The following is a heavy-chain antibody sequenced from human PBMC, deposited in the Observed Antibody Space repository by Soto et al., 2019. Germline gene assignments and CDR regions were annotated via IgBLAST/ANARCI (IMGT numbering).Heavy chain of an antibody. J-gene: IGHJ4*02. Sequence: GGSLRLSCAASGFTVRSSYMNWVRQAPGKWLEWVSVIYSGGNTYYADSVKGRFTISRHNSENTLYLQMSSLRADDTAVYYCAKEYYDNSGYYPNHFDSWGQGTLVTVSS. V-gene: IGHV3-53*04. CDR1: GFTVRSSY. CDR3: AKEYYDNSGYYPNHFDS. D-gene: IGHD3-22*01. CDR2: IYSGGNT.